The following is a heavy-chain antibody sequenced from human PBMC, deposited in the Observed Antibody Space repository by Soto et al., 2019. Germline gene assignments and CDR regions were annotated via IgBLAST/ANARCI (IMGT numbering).Heavy chain of an antibody. Sequence: GASVKVSCKVSGYTLTELSMHWVRQAPGKGLEWMGGFDPEDGETIYAQKFQGRVTMTEDTSTDTAYMELSSLRSEDTAVYYCATAAYYYDSSGYLPGPFDYWGQGTLVTVXS. CDR2: FDPEDGET. CDR3: ATAAYYYDSSGYLPGPFDY. D-gene: IGHD3-22*01. J-gene: IGHJ4*02. V-gene: IGHV1-24*01. CDR1: GYTLTELS.